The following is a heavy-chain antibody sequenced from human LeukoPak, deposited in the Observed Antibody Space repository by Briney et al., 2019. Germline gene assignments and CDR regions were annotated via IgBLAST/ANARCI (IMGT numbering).Heavy chain of an antibody. Sequence: ASVKVSCKASGYTFTSYGISWVRQAPGQGLEWMGWISAYNGNTNYAQKFQGRVTMTTDTSTSTAYMELSSLRSEDTAVYYCARSADAYYDFWSGYSNLYYFDYWGQGTLVTVSS. CDR1: GYTFTSYG. J-gene: IGHJ4*02. V-gene: IGHV1-18*01. D-gene: IGHD3-3*01. CDR2: ISAYNGNT. CDR3: ARSADAYYDFWSGYSNLYYFDY.